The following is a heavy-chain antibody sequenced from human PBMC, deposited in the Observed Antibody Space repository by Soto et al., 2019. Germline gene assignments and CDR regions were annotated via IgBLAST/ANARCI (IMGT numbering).Heavy chain of an antibody. V-gene: IGHV3-9*01. CDR3: AKDIIPGCSSSSRPPGAFDI. Sequence: EVQLVESGGGLVQPGRSLRLSCAASGFTFDDYAMHWVRQAPGKGLEWVAGLRWNWGSIGYADSVKRRFTIARDNAKNPRYLQMNGLRAEDTALYYCAKDIIPGCSSSSRPPGAFDIWGQGTMVTVSS. CDR2: LRWNWGSI. D-gene: IGHD2-2*01. J-gene: IGHJ3*02. CDR1: GFTFDDYA.